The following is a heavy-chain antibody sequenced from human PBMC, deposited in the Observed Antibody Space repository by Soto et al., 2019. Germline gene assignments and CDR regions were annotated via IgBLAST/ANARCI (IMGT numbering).Heavy chain of an antibody. CDR3: ARDRGSYDAFDI. V-gene: IGHV4-4*02. D-gene: IGHD1-26*01. J-gene: IGHJ3*02. Sequence: SETLSLTCAVSGGSISSSNWWSWVRPPPGKGLEWIGEIYHSGSTNYNPSLKSRVTISVDKSKNQFSLKLSSVTAADTAVYYCARDRGSYDAFDIWGQGTMVTVSS. CDR2: IYHSGST. CDR1: GGSISSSNW.